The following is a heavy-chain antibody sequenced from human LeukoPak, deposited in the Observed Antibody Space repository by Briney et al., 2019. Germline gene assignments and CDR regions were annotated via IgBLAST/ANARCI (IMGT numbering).Heavy chain of an antibody. CDR1: GYSISSGYY. D-gene: IGHD3-10*02. CDR2: ISHSGNT. Sequence: SETLSLTCTVSGYSISSGYYWGWIRQPPGKGLKWIGSISHSGNTYYNPSLKSRLTISVDTSKNQFSLKLNSVTAADTAVYYCARADVRGVYRAQYYFDYWGQGTRVTVSS. J-gene: IGHJ4*02. V-gene: IGHV4-38-2*02. CDR3: ARADVRGVYRAQYYFDY.